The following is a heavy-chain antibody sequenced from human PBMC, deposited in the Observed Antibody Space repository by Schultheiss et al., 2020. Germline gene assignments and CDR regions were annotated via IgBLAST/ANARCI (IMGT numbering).Heavy chain of an antibody. V-gene: IGHV4-59*01. D-gene: IGHD1-26*01. J-gene: IGHJ4*02. Sequence: SETLSLTCTVSGGSISSYYWSWIRQPPGKGLEWIGEINHSGSTNYNPSLKSRVTISVDTSKNQFSLKLSSVTAADTAVYYCAREAGSYYADYWGQGTLVTVSS. CDR3: AREAGSYYADY. CDR1: GGSISSYY. CDR2: INHSGST.